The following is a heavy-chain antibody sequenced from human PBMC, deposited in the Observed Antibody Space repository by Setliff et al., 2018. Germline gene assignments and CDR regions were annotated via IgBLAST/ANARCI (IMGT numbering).Heavy chain of an antibody. D-gene: IGHD6-19*01. J-gene: IGHJ4*02. CDR3: ARVTIAVAGYFDF. CDR2: ISGSGAI. CDR1: GFTFSNYA. Sequence: GGSLRLSCAASGFTFSNYAMSWVRQAPGKGLEWVSAISGSGAISYADSVKGRFTVSRDNSKNTLYLQMNSLRGEDTAVYYCARVTIAVAGYFDFWGQGTLVTVSS. V-gene: IGHV3-23*01.